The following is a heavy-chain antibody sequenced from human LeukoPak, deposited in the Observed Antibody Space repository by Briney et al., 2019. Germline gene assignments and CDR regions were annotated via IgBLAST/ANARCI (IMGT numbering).Heavy chain of an antibody. CDR2: IYPGDSDT. D-gene: IGHD3-10*01. V-gene: IGHV5-51*01. Sequence: GESLKISCKGSGYSYTSYWIGWVRQMPGKGLEWVGIIYPGDSDTRYSPSFQGQVTISADKSISTAYLQWSSLKASDTAMYYCARHSYYGSGSYYAVQNWFDPWGQGTLVTVSS. J-gene: IGHJ5*02. CDR1: GYSYTSYW. CDR3: ARHSYYGSGSYYAVQNWFDP.